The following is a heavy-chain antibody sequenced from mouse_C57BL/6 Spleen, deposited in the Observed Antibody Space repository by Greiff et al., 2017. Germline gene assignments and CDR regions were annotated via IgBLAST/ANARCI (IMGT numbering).Heavy chain of an antibody. J-gene: IGHJ1*03. V-gene: IGHV1-59*01. D-gene: IGHD2-1*01. Sequence: VQLQQPGAELVGPGTSVKLSCKASGYTFTSYWMHWVKQRPGQGLEWIGVIDPSDSYTNYNQKFKGKATLTVDTSSSTAYMQLSSLTSEDSAVYYCARAYGNYEGYWYFDVWGTGTTVTVSS. CDR3: ARAYGNYEGYWYFDV. CDR1: GYTFTSYW. CDR2: IDPSDSYT.